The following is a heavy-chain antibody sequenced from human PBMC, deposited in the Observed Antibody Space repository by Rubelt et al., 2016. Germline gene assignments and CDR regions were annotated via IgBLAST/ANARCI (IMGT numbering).Heavy chain of an antibody. D-gene: IGHD5-12*01. CDR3: ARTLRGYDDFDY. Sequence: VQLVESGGGLVQPGGSLRLSCAASGFTVSSNYMSWVRQAPGKGLEWVAVISYDGSNKYYADSVKGRFTISRDNSKNTLYLRRNSLGAEERAVYYWARTLRGYDDFDYWGQGTLVTVSS. CDR2: ISYDGSNK. J-gene: IGHJ4*02. V-gene: IGHV3-30*03. CDR1: GFTVSSNY.